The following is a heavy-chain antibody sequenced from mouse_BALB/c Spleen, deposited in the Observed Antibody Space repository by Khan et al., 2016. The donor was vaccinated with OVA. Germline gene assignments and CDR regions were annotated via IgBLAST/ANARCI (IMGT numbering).Heavy chain of an antibody. D-gene: IGHD2-2*01. CDR1: GFSLSSSGMG. V-gene: IGHV8-12*01. Sequence: QVTLKESGPGILQPSQTLSLTCSFSGFSLSSSGMGVSWIRQPSGKGLEWLAHIYWDDDKCYNPSLKSRTTISKDTYSTQVFLKITNGDTANTGTYLCARTEWLHDYTMDYWGQGTSVTVSS. CDR2: IYWDDDK. CDR3: ARTEWLHDYTMDY. J-gene: IGHJ4*01.